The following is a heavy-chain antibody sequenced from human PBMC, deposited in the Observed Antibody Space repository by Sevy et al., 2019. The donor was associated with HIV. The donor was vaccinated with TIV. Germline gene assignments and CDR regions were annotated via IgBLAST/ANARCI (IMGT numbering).Heavy chain of an antibody. CDR1: GFTFISYA. J-gene: IGHJ3*02. Sequence: GESLKISCKPSGFTFISYAMNWVRQAPGKGLEWVSTIYGSSGATYYGDSVKGRFTICRDNSKNTLYLQMNSLRTEDTAVYYCAGGRYDSSGSFDAFDIWGQGTMVTVSS. V-gene: IGHV3-23*01. CDR3: AGGRYDSSGSFDAFDI. CDR2: IYGSSGAT. D-gene: IGHD3-22*01.